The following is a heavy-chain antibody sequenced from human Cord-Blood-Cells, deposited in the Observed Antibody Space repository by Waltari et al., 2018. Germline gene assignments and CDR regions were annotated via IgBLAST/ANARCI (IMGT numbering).Heavy chain of an antibody. D-gene: IGHD2-15*01. V-gene: IGHV1-2*02. CDR1: GYTFTGYY. CDR2: INPNSGGT. CDR3: ASRILAGTGAFDI. Sequence: SVKVSCKASGYTFTGYYMHWVRQAPGQGLEWMGWINPNSGGTNYAQKFQGRVRMTRDTSISAAYRELSRLGSDDTAVYYCASRILAGTGAFDIWVQGTMVTVSS. J-gene: IGHJ3*02.